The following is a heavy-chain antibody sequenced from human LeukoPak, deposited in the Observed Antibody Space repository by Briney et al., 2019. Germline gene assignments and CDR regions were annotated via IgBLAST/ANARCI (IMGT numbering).Heavy chain of an antibody. CDR1: GFTFTNYG. J-gene: IGHJ6*02. V-gene: IGHV3-30*18. CDR2: ISYTGHKT. D-gene: IGHD2-8*01. Sequence: QSGGSLRLSCAASGFTFTNYGMHWVRQAPGKGLEWVAVISYTGHKTYYADSVRGRFTVSRDKSKNTVDLQMNSLRTEDSAMYYCAKDLFDMLTTIVYYYHAMDIWGRGTTVTVSS. CDR3: AKDLFDMLTTIVYYYHAMDI.